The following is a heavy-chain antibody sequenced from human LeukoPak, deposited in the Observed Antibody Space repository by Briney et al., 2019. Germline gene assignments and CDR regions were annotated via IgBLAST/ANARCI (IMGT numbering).Heavy chain of an antibody. D-gene: IGHD2-21*02. J-gene: IGHJ1*01. CDR3: AKDEYCGGHCQPGYFQH. V-gene: IGHV3-30*18. CDR1: GFTFSSYA. Sequence: GGSLRLSCAASGFTFSSYAFHCVRQAPGKGLEWVAVISYDGFNKDYADSVKGRFTISRDNSENTLYLQMNNLKAEDTAIYYCAKDEYCGGHCQPGYFQHWGQGTLVTVSS. CDR2: ISYDGFNK.